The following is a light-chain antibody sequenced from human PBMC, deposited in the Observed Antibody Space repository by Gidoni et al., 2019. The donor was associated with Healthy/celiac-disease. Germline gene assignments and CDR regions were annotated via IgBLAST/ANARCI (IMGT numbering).Light chain of an antibody. CDR3: QAWDSSCVV. V-gene: IGLV3-1*01. CDR2: QDS. Sequence: SYELTQPPSVSVSPGQTASITCSGDKLGDKYACWYQQKPGQSPLLVIYQDSKRPSGIPERFSGSNSGNTATLTISGTQAMDEADYYCQAWDSSCVVFGGGTKLTVL. CDR1: KLGDKY. J-gene: IGLJ2*01.